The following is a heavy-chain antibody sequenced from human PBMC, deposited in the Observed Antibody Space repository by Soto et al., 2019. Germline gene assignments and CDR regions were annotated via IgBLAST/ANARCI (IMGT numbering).Heavy chain of an antibody. CDR2: INPSGGST. CDR3: AREGCGGDCYPNWFDP. D-gene: IGHD2-21*02. Sequence: QVQLVQSGAEVKKPGASVKVSCKASGYTFTSYYMHWVRQAPGQGLEWMGIINPSGGSTSYAQKFQGRVAMNRDTSTSTVYMELSSLRSEDTAVYYCAREGCGGDCYPNWFDPWGQGTLVTVSS. CDR1: GYTFTSYY. J-gene: IGHJ5*02. V-gene: IGHV1-46*01.